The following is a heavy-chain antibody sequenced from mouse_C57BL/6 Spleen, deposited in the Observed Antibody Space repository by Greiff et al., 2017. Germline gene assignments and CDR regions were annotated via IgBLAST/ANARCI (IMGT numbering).Heavy chain of an antibody. J-gene: IGHJ1*03. D-gene: IGHD2-4*01. CDR1: GYTFTSYW. V-gene: IGHV1-61*01. CDR3: APLYDYDVGYFDV. Sequence: QVQLQQPGAELVRPGSSVKLSCKASGYTFTSYWMDWVKQRPGQGLEWIGNIYPSDSETHYNQKFKDKATLTVDKSSSTAYMQLSSLTSEDSAVYYCAPLYDYDVGYFDVWGTGTTVTVSS. CDR2: IYPSDSET.